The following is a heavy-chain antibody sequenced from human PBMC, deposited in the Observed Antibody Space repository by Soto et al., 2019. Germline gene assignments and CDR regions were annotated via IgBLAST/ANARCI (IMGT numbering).Heavy chain of an antibody. CDR2: IKSKTDGGTT. V-gene: IGHV3-15*01. CDR3: TTDNYSNYYYYYYMDV. D-gene: IGHD4-4*01. CDR1: GFTFSNAW. Sequence: GGSLRLSCAASGFTFSNAWMSWVRQAPGKGLEWVGRIKSKTDGGTTDYAAPVKGRFTISRDDSKNTLYLQMNSLKTEDTAVYYCTTDNYSNYYYYYYMDVWGKGTTVTVSS. J-gene: IGHJ6*03.